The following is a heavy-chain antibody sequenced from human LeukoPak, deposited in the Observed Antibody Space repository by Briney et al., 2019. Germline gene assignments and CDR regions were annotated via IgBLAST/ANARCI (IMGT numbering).Heavy chain of an antibody. CDR1: GYTFTGYY. J-gene: IGHJ4*02. CDR2: INPNSGGT. D-gene: IGHD6-13*01. CDR3: ARDPAAGTAPFDY. Sequence: ASVKVSCKASGYTFTGYYMHWVRQAPGQGLEWMGWINPNSGGTNYAQKFQGRVTMTRDTSISTAYMELSRLRSDDTAVYYCARDPAAGTAPFDYWGQGTLVTVSS. V-gene: IGHV1-2*02.